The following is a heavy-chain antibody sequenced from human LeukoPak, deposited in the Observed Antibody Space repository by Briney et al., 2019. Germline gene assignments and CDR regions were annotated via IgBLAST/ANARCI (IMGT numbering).Heavy chain of an antibody. V-gene: IGHV3-53*01. CDR3: ARDRVSGNQFDY. CDR1: GFIVSSNY. J-gene: IGHJ4*02. D-gene: IGHD4-23*01. Sequence: PGGSLRLSCAASGFIVSSNYMSWVRQAPGRGLEWVSIIYSGGSTYYADSVKGRFTISRDNAKNSLYLQMNSLRTEDTAVYYCARDRVSGNQFDYWGQGTLVTVSS. CDR2: IYSGGST.